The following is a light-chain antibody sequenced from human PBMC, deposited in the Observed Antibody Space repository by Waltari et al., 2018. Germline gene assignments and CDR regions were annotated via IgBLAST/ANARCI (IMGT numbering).Light chain of an antibody. CDR3: MQALQTSIT. CDR2: FGS. V-gene: IGKV2-28*01. J-gene: IGKJ5*01. CDR1: QSLLHSNGYHY. Sequence: EIVLTQSTLSLPVTLGEPASISCTSSQSLLHSNGYHYQSWYVQRPGLPPRLLIYFGSYRASGVPDRFSGSGSVTDFTLKISKVDAEDVGVYYCMQALQTSITFGQGTPLEIK.